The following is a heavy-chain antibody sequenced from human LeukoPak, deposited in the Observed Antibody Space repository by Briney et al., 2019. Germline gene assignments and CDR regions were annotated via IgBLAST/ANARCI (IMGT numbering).Heavy chain of an antibody. D-gene: IGHD6-13*01. CDR2: IYHSGIT. Sequence: TASETLSLTCTVSGYSIRSGFYWGWIRQPPGKGLEWIGNIYHSGITYYTPSLKSRVTISVDTSKNQFYLKLSSVTAADTAVYYCARWGLGSSWDVFEYWGQGTLVTVSS. V-gene: IGHV4-38-2*02. CDR3: ARWGLGSSWDVFEY. J-gene: IGHJ4*02. CDR1: GYSIRSGFY.